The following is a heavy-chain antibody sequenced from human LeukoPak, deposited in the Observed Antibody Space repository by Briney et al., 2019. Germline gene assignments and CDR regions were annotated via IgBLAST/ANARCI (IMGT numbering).Heavy chain of an antibody. CDR3: ARDRVRDYGDDVLDY. D-gene: IGHD4-17*01. Sequence: GGSLRLSCAASGFTVSSNYMSWVRQAPGKGLEWVSVIYSGGSTYYADSVKGRFTISRDNSKNTLYLEMNSLRAEDTAVYYCARDRVRDYGDDVLDYWGQGTLVTVSS. CDR2: IYSGGST. J-gene: IGHJ4*02. V-gene: IGHV3-66*01. CDR1: GFTVSSNY.